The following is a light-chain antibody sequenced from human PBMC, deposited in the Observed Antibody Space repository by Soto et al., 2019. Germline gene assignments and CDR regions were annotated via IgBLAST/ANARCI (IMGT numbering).Light chain of an antibody. Sequence: QSVLTQPASVSGSPGQSITISCTGTSSDVGSYNLVSWYQQNPGKAPKLMIYEGSKRPSGVSNRFSGSKSGNTASLTISGLQAEDEADYYCCSYARNRDVVFGGGTKVTVL. CDR3: CSYARNRDVV. V-gene: IGLV2-23*01. J-gene: IGLJ2*01. CDR2: EGS. CDR1: SSDVGSYNL.